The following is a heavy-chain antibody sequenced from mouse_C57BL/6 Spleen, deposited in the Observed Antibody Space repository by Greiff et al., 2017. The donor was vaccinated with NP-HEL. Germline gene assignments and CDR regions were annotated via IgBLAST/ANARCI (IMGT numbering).Heavy chain of an antibody. J-gene: IGHJ4*01. Sequence: QVQLQQPGAELLKPGASVKLSCKASVYTFTSYWMHWVKQRPGRGLEWIGRIDPNSGGTKYNEKFKSKATLTVDKPSSTAYMQLSSLTSEDSAGYYCAIPLITTVVATRYAMDYWGQGTSVTVSS. CDR1: VYTFTSYW. CDR2: IDPNSGGT. V-gene: IGHV1-72*01. CDR3: AIPLITTVVATRYAMDY. D-gene: IGHD1-1*01.